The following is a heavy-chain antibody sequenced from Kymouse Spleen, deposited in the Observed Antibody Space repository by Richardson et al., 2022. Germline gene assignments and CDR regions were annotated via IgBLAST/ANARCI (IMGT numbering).Heavy chain of an antibody. J-gene: IGHJ5*02. CDR3: ARGEGCGGDCYPPRFDP. D-gene: IGHD2-21*02. CDR2: IYYSGST. V-gene: IGHV4-31*03. CDR1: GGSISSGGYY. Sequence: QVQLQESGPGLVKPSQTLSLTCTVSGGSISSGGYYWSWIRQHPGKGLEWIGYIYYSGSTYYNPSLKSRVTISVDTSKNQFSLKLSSVTAADTAVYYCARGEGCGGDCYPPRFDPWGQGTLVTVSS.